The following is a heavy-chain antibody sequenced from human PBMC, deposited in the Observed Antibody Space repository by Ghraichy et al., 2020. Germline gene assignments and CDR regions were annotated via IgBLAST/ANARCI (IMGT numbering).Heavy chain of an antibody. V-gene: IGHV3-33*01. Sequence: GGSLRLSCAASGFTFSSYGMHWVRQAPGKGLEWVAVIWYDGSNKYYADSVKGRFTISRDNSKNTLYLQMNSLRAEDTAVYYCARDDFWSGYCGLIDYWGQGTLVTVSS. J-gene: IGHJ4*02. CDR2: IWYDGSNK. D-gene: IGHD3-3*01. CDR3: ARDDFWSGYCGLIDY. CDR1: GFTFSSYG.